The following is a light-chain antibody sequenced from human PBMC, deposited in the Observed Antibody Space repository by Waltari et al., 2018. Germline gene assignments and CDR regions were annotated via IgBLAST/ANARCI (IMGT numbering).Light chain of an antibody. CDR1: QSISTY. V-gene: IGKV1-39*01. CDR3: QQSYSSPPT. CDR2: AAS. J-gene: IGKJ2*01. Sequence: DIQMTQSPSSLSASVGDRVTITCRASQSISTYLNWYQQKLGKAPTLLIFAASTLQVGVPSMFSGSGSVTEFTLTISNLQPEDFATYFCQQSYSSPPTFGQGTKLEI.